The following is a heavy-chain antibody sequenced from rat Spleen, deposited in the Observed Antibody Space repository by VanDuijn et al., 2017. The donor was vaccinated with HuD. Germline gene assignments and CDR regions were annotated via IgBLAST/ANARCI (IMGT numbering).Heavy chain of an antibody. CDR3: ATTPGRPFAY. V-gene: IGHV5-31*01. CDR2: ITPSGNYT. Sequence: EVQLVESGGGLVQPGRSLKLSCVASGFTFNNYWMTWIRQGPGKGLEWIASITPSGNYTYYRDSVKGRFTVSRDNAKSTLYLQMDILRSEDTATYYCATTPGRPFAYWGQGTLVTVSS. CDR1: GFTFNNYW. J-gene: IGHJ3*01. D-gene: IGHD5-1*01.